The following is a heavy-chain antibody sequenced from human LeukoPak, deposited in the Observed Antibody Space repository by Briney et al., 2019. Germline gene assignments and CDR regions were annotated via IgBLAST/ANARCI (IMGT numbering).Heavy chain of an antibody. CDR1: GFTFTSYS. V-gene: IGHV3-21*06. D-gene: IGHD4-17*01. J-gene: IGHJ4*02. CDR3: VRGDGDLFDY. CDR2: ISKTTTNI. Sequence: GGSLRLSCAASGFTFTSYSMSWVRQAPGKGLEWVSFISKTTTNIYYGDSVRGRFTISRDNAKNSIHLQMSSLRAEDSAVYYCVRGDGDLFDYWGQGTLVSVSS.